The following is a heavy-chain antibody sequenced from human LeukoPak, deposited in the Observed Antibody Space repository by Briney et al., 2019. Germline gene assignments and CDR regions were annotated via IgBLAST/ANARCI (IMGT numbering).Heavy chain of an antibody. CDR3: ASSSGYCSTTSCRVDY. CDR1: RFTFSSYG. D-gene: IGHD2-2*01. Sequence: GGSLRLSCAASRFTFSSYGMHWVRQAPGKGLEWVAVISYDGSNKYYTDSVKGRFTISRDNSKNTLYLQMNSLRGEDTAIYYCASSSGYCSTTSCRVDYWGQGTLVTVSS. V-gene: IGHV3-30*03. CDR2: ISYDGSNK. J-gene: IGHJ4*02.